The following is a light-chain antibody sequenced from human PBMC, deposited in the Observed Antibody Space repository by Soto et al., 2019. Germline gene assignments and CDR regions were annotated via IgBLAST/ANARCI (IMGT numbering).Light chain of an antibody. CDR3: QQYNNWRKT. V-gene: IGKV3-15*01. CDR2: GAS. CDR1: QSVSSN. Sequence: EIVMTQSPATLSVSPGERATLSCRASQSVSSNLAWYQQKPGQAPRLLIYGASTRATGIPARFSGSGSGTEFTLTISSLQCEDFAVYYCQQYNNWRKTFGQGTRLEIK. J-gene: IGKJ5*01.